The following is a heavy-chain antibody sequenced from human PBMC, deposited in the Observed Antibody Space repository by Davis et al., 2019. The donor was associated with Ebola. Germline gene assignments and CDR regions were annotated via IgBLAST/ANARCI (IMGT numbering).Heavy chain of an antibody. J-gene: IGHJ4*02. D-gene: IGHD4-11*01. CDR2: VIPTLGIA. Sequence: AASVKVSCKASGYTFTSYYMHWVRQAPGQGLEWMGRVIPTLGIANYAQKFQGRVTITADKSTSTAYMELRSLRSDDTAVCYCAREQSRYFDSWGQGSLVTVSS. CDR1: GYTFTSYY. V-gene: IGHV1-69*04. CDR3: AREQSRYFDS.